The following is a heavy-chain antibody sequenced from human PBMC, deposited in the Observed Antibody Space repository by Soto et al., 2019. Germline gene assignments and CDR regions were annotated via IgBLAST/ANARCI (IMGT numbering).Heavy chain of an antibody. V-gene: IGHV1-18*01. CDR2: ISAHNGNT. D-gene: IGHD1-1*01. J-gene: IGHJ4*02. CDR3: ARGRYGDY. Sequence: QVHLVQSGAEVKKPGASVKVSCKGSGYAFTTYGITWVRQAPGQGLEWMGWISAHNGNTNYAQKLQGRVTGGGERATSRADMERRSLRSDDTAVYYCARGRYGDYWGQGALVTVSS. CDR1: GYAFTTYG.